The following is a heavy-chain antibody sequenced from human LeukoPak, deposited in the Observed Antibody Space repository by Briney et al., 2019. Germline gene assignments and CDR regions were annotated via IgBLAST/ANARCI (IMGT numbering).Heavy chain of an antibody. CDR2: ISAYSDDS. D-gene: IGHD6-19*01. Sequence: ASVKVSCKASGYSFINYGISWVRQAPGQGLEWIGWISAYSDDSRYAQKFQGRVTMTTDASTRTAYMELTSLRSDDTAVYYCARESRSSGEDYWGQGTLVTVSS. CDR3: ARESRSSGEDY. J-gene: IGHJ4*02. V-gene: IGHV1-18*01. CDR1: GYSFINYG.